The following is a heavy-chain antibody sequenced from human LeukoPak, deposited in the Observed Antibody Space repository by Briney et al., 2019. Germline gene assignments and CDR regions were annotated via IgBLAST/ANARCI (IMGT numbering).Heavy chain of an antibody. V-gene: IGHV4-34*01. CDR3: ARGRYSGSSYDC. Sequence: SETLSLTCAVYGGSFSGYYWSWIRQPPGKGLEWIGEINHSGSTNYNPSLKSRVTISVDTSKNQFSLKLSSVTAADTAVYYCARGRYSGSSYDCWGQGRLVTVSP. CDR1: GGSFSGYY. D-gene: IGHD1-26*01. J-gene: IGHJ4*02. CDR2: INHSGST.